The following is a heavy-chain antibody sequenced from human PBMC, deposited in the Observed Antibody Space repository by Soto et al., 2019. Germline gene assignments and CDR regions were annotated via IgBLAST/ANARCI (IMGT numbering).Heavy chain of an antibody. Sequence: GGSLRLSCSASGFTFSSYAMHWVRQAPGKGLEYVSTVSSNGGGTYYADSVKGRFTISRDNSKNTLYLQMSSLRAEDTAVYYCAKNLGRGTAMVTSHYWGQGTLVTVSS. CDR3: AKNLGRGTAMVTSHY. D-gene: IGHD5-18*01. CDR1: GFTFSSYA. V-gene: IGHV3-64D*06. CDR2: VSSNGGGT. J-gene: IGHJ4*02.